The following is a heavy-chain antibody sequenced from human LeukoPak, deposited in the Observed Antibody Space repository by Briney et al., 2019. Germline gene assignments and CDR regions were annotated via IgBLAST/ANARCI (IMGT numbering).Heavy chain of an antibody. J-gene: IGHJ4*02. CDR1: GGSISSSSHY. V-gene: IGHV4-39*07. CDR3: ARRWQRPDY. Sequence: SETLSLTCSVSGGSISSSSHYWDWLRQPPGGGLEWIGSIYYSGSTNYNPSLKSRVTISVDTSKNQFSLKLSSVTAADTAVYYCARRWQRPDYWGQGTLVTVSS. D-gene: IGHD5-24*01. CDR2: IYYSGST.